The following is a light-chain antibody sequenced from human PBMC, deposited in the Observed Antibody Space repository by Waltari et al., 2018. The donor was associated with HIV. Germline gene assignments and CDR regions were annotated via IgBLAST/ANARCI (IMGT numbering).Light chain of an antibody. CDR3: QQYNNWPRT. J-gene: IGKJ2*01. CDR1: QSVSSN. Sequence: EIVMPQSPVTLSVSPGERATLSCRASQSVSSNLAWYQQKPGQAPRLLTYGASTRATGIPARFSGSGSGTEFTLTISSLQSEDFAVYYCQQYNNWPRTFGQGTKLEIK. V-gene: IGKV3-15*01. CDR2: GAS.